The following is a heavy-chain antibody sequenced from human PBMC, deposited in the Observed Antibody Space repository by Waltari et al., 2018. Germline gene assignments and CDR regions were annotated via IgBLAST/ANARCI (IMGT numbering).Heavy chain of an antibody. J-gene: IGHJ2*01. CDR3: ARVASNWHFDL. CDR2: IDSDGWTK. CDR1: GLSFSRYW. V-gene: IGHV3-74*01. Sequence: EAQLVEAGGDFVQPGGSLSLPCAACGLSFSRYWMHLVRQVPGKGLVWVSRIDSDGWTKIYADSVKGRFTISRDNAKNTVYLQMNSLRAEDMAIYYCARVASNWHFDLWGRGTLVTV. D-gene: IGHD4-4*01.